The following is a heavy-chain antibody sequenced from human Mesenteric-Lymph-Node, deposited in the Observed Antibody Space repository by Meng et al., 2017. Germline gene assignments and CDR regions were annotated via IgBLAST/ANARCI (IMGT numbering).Heavy chain of an antibody. Sequence: QVQLQESGPGRVKPSQTLSLTRTGSGGSISSGDYYWSWIRQPPGKGLEWIGYIYSSGSTYYNPSLKSRITISVDTSKNQFSLRLTSVTAADTAVYYCAGDRRGVATVDYWGQGTLVTVSS. CDR3: AGDRRGVATVDY. D-gene: IGHD5-12*01. CDR1: GGSISSGDYY. V-gene: IGHV4-30-4*01. CDR2: IYSSGST. J-gene: IGHJ4*02.